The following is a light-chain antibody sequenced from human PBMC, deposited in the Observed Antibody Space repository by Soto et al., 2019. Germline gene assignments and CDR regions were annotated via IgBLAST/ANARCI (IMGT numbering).Light chain of an antibody. CDR3: QQRRSWPWT. Sequence: EIVLTQSPATLSLSPGERATLSCRGSQSVSNQLAWFQQKPGQAPRLLIYDASSRATDIPARFSGSGSGTDFTLTISSLEPEDFAVYYCQQRRSWPWTFGQGTKIEIK. CDR1: QSVSNQ. V-gene: IGKV3-11*01. CDR2: DAS. J-gene: IGKJ1*01.